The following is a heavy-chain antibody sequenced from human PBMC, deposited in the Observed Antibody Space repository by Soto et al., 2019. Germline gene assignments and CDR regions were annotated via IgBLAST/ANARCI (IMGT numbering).Heavy chain of an antibody. V-gene: IGHV4-59*01. CDR3: ARAGGYYGSGSYYPLDYYYGMDV. Sequence: SETLSLTCTVSDGSISSYYWSWIRQPPGKGLEWIGYIYYSGSTNYNPSLKSRVTISVDTSKNQFSLKLSSVTAADTAVYYCARAGGYYGSGSYYPLDYYYGMDVWGQGTTVTVSS. CDR1: DGSISSYY. CDR2: IYYSGST. D-gene: IGHD3-10*01. J-gene: IGHJ6*02.